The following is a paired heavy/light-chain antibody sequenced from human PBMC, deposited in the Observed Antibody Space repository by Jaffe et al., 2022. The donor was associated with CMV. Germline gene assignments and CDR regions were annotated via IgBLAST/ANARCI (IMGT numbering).Heavy chain of an antibody. CDR1: GFTFRNYG. J-gene: IGHJ5*02. Sequence: QVQLVESGGGVVQPGTSLRLSCTASGFTFRNYGMHWVRQAPGKGLEWVAVIWYHGNDQSYADSVKGRFTISRDNSRNMVYLQIDSLRVEDTAVYYCARDMDSSEHLSWLDPWGQGTLVTVSS. CDR3: ARDMDSSEHLSWLDP. CDR2: IWYHGNDQ. V-gene: IGHV3-33*01. D-gene: IGHD6-19*01.
Light chain of an antibody. CDR1: SSDVGGYNY. J-gene: IGLJ2*01. V-gene: IGLV2-8*01. CDR3: SSYAASNKVV. Sequence: QSALTQPPSASGSPGQSVTISCTGTSSDVGGYNYVSWYQQHPGKAPKVMIYEVSKRPSGVPDRFSGSKSGNTASLTVSGLQAEDEAEYYCSSYAASNKVVFGGGTKLTVL. CDR2: EVS.